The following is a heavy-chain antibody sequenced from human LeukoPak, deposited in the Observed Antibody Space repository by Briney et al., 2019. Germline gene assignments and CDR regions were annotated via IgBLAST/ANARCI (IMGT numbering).Heavy chain of an antibody. J-gene: IGHJ4*02. Sequence: SVKVSCKASGGTFSSYAISWVRQAPGQGLEWMGRIIPILGIANYAQEFQGRVTITADKSTSTAYMELSSLRSEDTAVYYCARGSVESYSDYWGQGTLVTVSS. V-gene: IGHV1-69*04. CDR1: GGTFSSYA. CDR3: ARGSVESYSDY. CDR2: IIPILGIA. D-gene: IGHD5-24*01.